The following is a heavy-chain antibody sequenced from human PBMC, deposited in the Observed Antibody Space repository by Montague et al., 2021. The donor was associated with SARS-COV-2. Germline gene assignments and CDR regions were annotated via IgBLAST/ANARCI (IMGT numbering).Heavy chain of an antibody. D-gene: IGHD3-22*01. Sequence: TLSLTCTVSGGSISSGGYDWSWIRQHPGKGLEWIGYIYHTGSTHYXPSLKSRVTISKETSKNHFSLNLSSVTAADSAVYYCARDSGYYDSSGYSYDAFDIWGQGTKVTVSS. CDR3: ARDSGYYDSSGYSYDAFDI. V-gene: IGHV4-31*03. CDR2: IYHTGST. CDR1: GGSISSGGYD. J-gene: IGHJ3*02.